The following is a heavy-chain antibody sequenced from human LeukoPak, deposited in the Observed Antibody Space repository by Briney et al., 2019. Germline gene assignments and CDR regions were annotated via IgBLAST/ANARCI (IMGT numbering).Heavy chain of an antibody. D-gene: IGHD2-2*01. CDR1: GFTFSYFG. V-gene: IGHV3-30*18. CDR2: ISYDGSNK. Sequence: GGSLRLSCAASGFTFSYFGMHWVRQAPGKGLEWVAVISYDGSNKYYADSVKGRFTISRDNSKNTLYLQMNSLRTEDTAVYYCAKGIVSTSAGGLDYWGQGTLVAVSS. CDR3: AKGIVSTSAGGLDY. J-gene: IGHJ4*02.